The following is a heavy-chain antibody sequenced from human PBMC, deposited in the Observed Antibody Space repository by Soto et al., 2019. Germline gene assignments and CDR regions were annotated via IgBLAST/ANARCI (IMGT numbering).Heavy chain of an antibody. CDR3: ARDLLASISYGDYVAY. CDR2: ISSSSSTI. Sequence: EVQLVESGGGLVQPGGSLRLSCAASGFTFSSYSMNWVRQAPGKGLEWVSYISSSSSTIYYADSVKGRFTISRDNAKNSLYLQMNSLRAEDTAVYYCARDLLASISYGDYVAYWGQGTLVTVSS. V-gene: IGHV3-48*01. CDR1: GFTFSSYS. J-gene: IGHJ4*02. D-gene: IGHD4-17*01.